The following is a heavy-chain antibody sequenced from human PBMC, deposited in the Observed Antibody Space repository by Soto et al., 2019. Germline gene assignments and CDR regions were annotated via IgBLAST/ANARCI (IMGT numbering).Heavy chain of an antibody. CDR2: ISGSGGST. Sequence: EVQLLESGGGLVQPGGSLRLTCAASGITFSSYAMSWVRQAPGKGLEWVSAISGSGGSTYYADSVTGRFTISRDNSKNTMYLQMTSLRAADTAVYYCAKDRGYSYGGFDYWGQGTLVTVSS. D-gene: IGHD5-18*01. CDR1: GITFSSYA. V-gene: IGHV3-23*01. CDR3: AKDRGYSYGGFDY. J-gene: IGHJ4*02.